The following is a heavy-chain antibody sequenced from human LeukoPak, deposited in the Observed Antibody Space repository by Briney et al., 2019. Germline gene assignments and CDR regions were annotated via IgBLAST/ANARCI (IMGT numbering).Heavy chain of an antibody. Sequence: GGSLRLSCAASGFTFTNFWMSWVRQAPGKGLEWVANIMEDGSKTNYVDSVKGRFTISRDNAKTSLYLHMNSLRAEDTAIYYCAKDIVGGGNDYWGRGTLVIVSS. D-gene: IGHD2-15*01. CDR1: GFTFTNFW. CDR3: AKDIVGGGNDY. V-gene: IGHV3-7*01. J-gene: IGHJ4*02. CDR2: IMEDGSKT.